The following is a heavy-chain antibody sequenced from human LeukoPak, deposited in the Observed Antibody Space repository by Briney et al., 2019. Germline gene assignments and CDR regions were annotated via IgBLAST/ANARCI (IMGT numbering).Heavy chain of an antibody. CDR3: ARMTTGHDY. V-gene: IGHV4-34*01. D-gene: IGHD4-17*01. J-gene: IGHJ4*02. CDR2: VNHSGYT. Sequence: SETLSLTCGVSGTSFTSYYWSWIRQTPGKGLEWVGEVNHSGYTNMNPSLKSRVTISVDTSKNQFSLMMTSVTAADTAVYFCARMTTGHDYWGQGTLVTVSS. CDR1: GTSFTSYY.